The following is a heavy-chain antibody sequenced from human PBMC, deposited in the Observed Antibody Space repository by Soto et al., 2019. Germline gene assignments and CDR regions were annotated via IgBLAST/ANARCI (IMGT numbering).Heavy chain of an antibody. CDR1: GYSFTSYW. Sequence: KVPKNVAGYSFTSYWSRWVSQMPGKGLEWMGIIYPGDSDTRYSPSFQGQATISADKSISTAYLQWSSLKASDTAMYYCARHEAFDIWGQGTMVTVSS. CDR3: ARHEAFDI. J-gene: IGHJ3*02. V-gene: IGHV5-51*01. CDR2: IYPGDSDT.